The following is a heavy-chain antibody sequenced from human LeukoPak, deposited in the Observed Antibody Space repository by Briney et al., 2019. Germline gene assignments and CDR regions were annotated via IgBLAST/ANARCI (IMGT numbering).Heavy chain of an antibody. D-gene: IGHD6-13*01. Sequence: ASVKVSCKASGYTFTSYGTSWVRQAPGQALEWTGWISAYNGNTNYAQKLQGRVTMTTDTSTSTAYMELSSLRSEDTAVYYCRSSYSSSWGHYYYYGMDVWGQGTTVTVSS. CDR1: GYTFTSYG. CDR2: ISAYNGNT. CDR3: RSSYSSSWGHYYYYGMDV. V-gene: IGHV1-18*01. J-gene: IGHJ6*02.